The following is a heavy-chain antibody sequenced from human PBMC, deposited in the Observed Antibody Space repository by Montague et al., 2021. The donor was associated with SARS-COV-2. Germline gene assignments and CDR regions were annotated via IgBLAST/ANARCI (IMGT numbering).Heavy chain of an antibody. D-gene: IGHD5-24*01. V-gene: IGHV4-59*02. Sequence: ETLSLTCSVSSGSVSSDYWSWIRQPPGKGLEWIGYIYSSGSTSYNPSLKSRVTISIGTSKNQFSLRLSSVTAADTAVYYCAGTGDAYTRYYFDYWGQGTLVTVSS. J-gene: IGHJ4*02. CDR1: SGSVSSDY. CDR2: IYSSGST. CDR3: AGTGDAYTRYYFDY.